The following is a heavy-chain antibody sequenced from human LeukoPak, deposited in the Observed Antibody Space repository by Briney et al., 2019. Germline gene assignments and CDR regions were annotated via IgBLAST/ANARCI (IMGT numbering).Heavy chain of an antibody. CDR1: GGTFSSYA. CDR3: ATVGGYEVFDY. Sequence: ASVKVSCKASGGTFSSYAISRVRQAPGQGLEWMGGIIPIFGTANYAQKFQGRVTITTDESTSTAYMELSSLRSEDTAVYYCATVGGYEVFDYWGQGTLVTVSS. CDR2: IIPIFGTA. V-gene: IGHV1-69*05. J-gene: IGHJ4*02. D-gene: IGHD5-12*01.